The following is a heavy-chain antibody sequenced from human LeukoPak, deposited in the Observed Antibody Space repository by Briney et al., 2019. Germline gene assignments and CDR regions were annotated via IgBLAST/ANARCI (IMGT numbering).Heavy chain of an antibody. CDR2: ISGSGGST. CDR3: ARCGVLYYFDY. CDR1: GFTFSSYA. D-gene: IGHD2-21*01. V-gene: IGHV3-23*01. J-gene: IGHJ4*02. Sequence: PGGSLRLSCAASGFTFSSYAMSWVRQAPGKGLEWVSAISGSGGSTYYADSVKGRFTISRDNSKNTPYLQMNSMRAEDTAVYYCARCGVLYYFDYWGQGTLVTVSS.